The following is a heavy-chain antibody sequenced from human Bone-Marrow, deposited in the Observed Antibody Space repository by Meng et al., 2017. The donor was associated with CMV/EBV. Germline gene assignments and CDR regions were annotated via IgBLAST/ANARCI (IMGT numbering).Heavy chain of an antibody. CDR3: ARDARLQGTIFGVVTTTYYYYGMDV. V-gene: IGHV3-21*01. D-gene: IGHD3-3*01. CDR1: GFTFSSHS. J-gene: IGHJ6*02. Sequence: GESLKISCAASGFTFSSHSMNWVRQAPGKGLEWFSSISSRSSYIYYADSVKSRFTISRDNAKNSLYLQMNSLRAEDTAVYYCARDARLQGTIFGVVTTTYYYYGMDVWGQGNTVTVSS. CDR2: ISSRSSYI.